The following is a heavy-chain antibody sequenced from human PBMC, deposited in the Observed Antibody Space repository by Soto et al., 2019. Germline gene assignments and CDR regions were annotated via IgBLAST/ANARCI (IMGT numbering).Heavy chain of an antibody. CDR1: GGTFSTYA. CDR3: ASGIQLWLRRINNGYSG. CDR2: IIPMFGTA. Sequence: QVQLVQSGAGVKKPESSVKVSCKAPGGTFSTYAISWVRQAPGQGLEWMGGIIPMFGTANYAQRFQDRVTITADESTNTVYMELSSLRSEDTAVYFCASGIQLWLRRINNGYSGWGQGPLVTVSS. V-gene: IGHV1-69*12. J-gene: IGHJ4*02. D-gene: IGHD5-18*01.